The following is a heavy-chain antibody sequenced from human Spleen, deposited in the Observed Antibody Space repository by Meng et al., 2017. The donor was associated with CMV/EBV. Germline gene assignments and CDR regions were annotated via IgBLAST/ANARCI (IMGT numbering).Heavy chain of an antibody. J-gene: IGHJ6*02. Sequence: ASVKVSCKASGYTFTTYYMHWVRQAPGQGLEWMGWIDPNIGGTNYAQKFQGRVTLTRDKSIRTVYMELSRLRSDDTAVYYCTKTIEGAMDVWGQGTMVTVSS. V-gene: IGHV1-2*02. CDR2: IDPNIGGT. CDR3: TKTIEGAMDV. CDR1: GYTFTTYY. D-gene: IGHD1-7*01.